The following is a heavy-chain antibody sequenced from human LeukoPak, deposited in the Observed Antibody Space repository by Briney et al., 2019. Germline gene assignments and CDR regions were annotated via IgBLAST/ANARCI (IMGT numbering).Heavy chain of an antibody. CDR3: ARVIGGRRSRSVYYYYYGMDV. CDR2: ISSSSSYI. D-gene: IGHD3-22*01. CDR1: GFTVSSNY. Sequence: PGGSLRLSCAASGFTVSSNYMSWVRQAPGKGLEWVSSISSSSSYIYYADSVKGRFTISRDNAKNSLYPQMNSLRAEDTAVYYCARVIGGRRSRSVYYYYYGMDVWGQGTTVTVSS. V-gene: IGHV3-21*01. J-gene: IGHJ6*02.